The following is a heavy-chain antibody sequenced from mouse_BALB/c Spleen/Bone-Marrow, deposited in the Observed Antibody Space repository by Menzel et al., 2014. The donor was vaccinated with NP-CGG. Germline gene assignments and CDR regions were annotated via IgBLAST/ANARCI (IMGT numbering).Heavy chain of an antibody. CDR2: INPNNGGT. D-gene: IGHD3-1*01. CDR3: ARRQLGPAWFAY. Sequence: EVQLQQSGPELVKPGASVKISCKTSGYTFTEYTIHWVKQSHGKSLEWIGGINPNNGGTSYNQKFKGKATLTVDKSSSTSYMELRSLTSEDSAVYYGARRQLGPAWFAYWGQGTLVTVSA. V-gene: IGHV1-18*01. CDR1: GYTFTEYT. J-gene: IGHJ3*01.